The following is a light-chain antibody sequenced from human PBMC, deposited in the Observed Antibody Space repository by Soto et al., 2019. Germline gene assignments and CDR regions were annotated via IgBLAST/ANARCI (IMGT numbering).Light chain of an antibody. CDR2: DVS. V-gene: IGLV2-23*02. Sequence: QSVLTQPASVSGSPGQSITISCTGTSSDVGSYNFVSWYQHHPGKAPKFMIYDVSKRPSGVSIRFSGSKSGNTASLTISGLQAEDEADYYCCSYTGSSTCVFGTGTKVTVL. J-gene: IGLJ1*01. CDR3: CSYTGSSTCV. CDR1: SSDVGSYNF.